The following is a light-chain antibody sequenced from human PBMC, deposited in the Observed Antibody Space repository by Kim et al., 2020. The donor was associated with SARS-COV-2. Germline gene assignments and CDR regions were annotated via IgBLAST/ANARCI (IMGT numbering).Light chain of an antibody. J-gene: IGKJ1*01. Sequence: ASVGDRVTITCRASQSISVWLAWYQQKPGRAPKLLIYQASNLETGGPSRFSGSGSGTEFILTISGLQPDDFATYYCQQYNSYSWTFGQGTKVDIK. CDR2: QAS. V-gene: IGKV1-5*03. CDR3: QQYNSYSWT. CDR1: QSISVW.